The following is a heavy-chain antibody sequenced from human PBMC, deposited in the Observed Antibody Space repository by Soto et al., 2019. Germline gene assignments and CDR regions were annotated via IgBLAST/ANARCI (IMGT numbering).Heavy chain of an antibody. CDR3: AKAFIVGATSGIDY. V-gene: IGHV3-43*01. J-gene: IGHJ4*02. D-gene: IGHD1-26*01. Sequence: GGSLRLSCAASGFTFDDYAMHWVRQAPGKGLEWVSLISWDGDSTYYADSVEGRFTISRDNSKNLLYLQMNSLRTEDTALYYCAKAFIVGATSGIDYWGQGALVTVSS. CDR2: ISWDGDST. CDR1: GFTFDDYA.